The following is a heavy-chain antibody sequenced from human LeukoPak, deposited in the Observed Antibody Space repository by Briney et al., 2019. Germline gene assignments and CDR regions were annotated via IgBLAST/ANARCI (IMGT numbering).Heavy chain of an antibody. D-gene: IGHD1-7*01. V-gene: IGHV1-2*02. CDR3: ATGITGTTTSLDAFDI. J-gene: IGHJ3*02. CDR2: INPNSGGT. CDR1: GYTFTCYY. Sequence: ASVKVSCKASGYTFTCYYMHWVRQAPGQGLEWMGWINPNSGGTNYARKFQGRVTMTRDTSISTAYMELSRLRSDDTAVYYCATGITGTTTSLDAFDIWGQGKMVTVSS.